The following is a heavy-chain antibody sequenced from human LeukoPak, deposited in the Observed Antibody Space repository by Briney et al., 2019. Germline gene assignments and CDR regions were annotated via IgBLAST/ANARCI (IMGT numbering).Heavy chain of an antibody. CDR3: AKSGDYLWDY. V-gene: IGHV4-4*02. D-gene: IGHD3-16*01. CDR1: GGSISTNNW. Sequence: SETLSLTCAVSGGSISTNNWWSWVRQPPGKGLEWIGEIYHTGSTNYSPSLRSRVTMSIDKSNNQFTLNLNSVTAADTAVYYCAKSGDYLWDYWGQGTLVTVSS. J-gene: IGHJ4*02. CDR2: IYHTGST.